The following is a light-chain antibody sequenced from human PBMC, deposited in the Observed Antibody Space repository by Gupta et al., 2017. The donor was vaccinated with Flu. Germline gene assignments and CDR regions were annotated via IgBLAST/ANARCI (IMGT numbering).Light chain of an antibody. J-gene: IGKJ1*01. CDR2: AAS. CDR1: QGISNY. V-gene: IGKV1-27*01. CDR3: QKYNSAPQT. Sequence: DIQMTQSPPSLSASVGDRVTITCRASQGISNYLAWYQQKPGKVPKLLIYAASTLQSGVPSRFSGSGSGTDFTLTISRLQPEDVATYYCQKYNSAPQTFGQGTKVEIK.